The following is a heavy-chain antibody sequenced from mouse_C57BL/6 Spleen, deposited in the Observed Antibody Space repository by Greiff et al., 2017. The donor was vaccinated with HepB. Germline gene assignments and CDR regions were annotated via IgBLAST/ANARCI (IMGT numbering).Heavy chain of an antibody. J-gene: IGHJ4*01. CDR3: ASHEDDYGSSYDYAMDY. Sequence: VQLQQSGAELVKPGASVKLSCKASGYTFTEYTIHWVKQRSGQGLEWIGWFYPGSGSIKYNEKFKDKATLTADKSSSTVYMELSRLTSEDSAVYFCASHEDDYGSSYDYAMDYWGQGTSVTVSS. D-gene: IGHD1-1*01. V-gene: IGHV1-62-2*01. CDR1: GYTFTEYT. CDR2: FYPGSGSI.